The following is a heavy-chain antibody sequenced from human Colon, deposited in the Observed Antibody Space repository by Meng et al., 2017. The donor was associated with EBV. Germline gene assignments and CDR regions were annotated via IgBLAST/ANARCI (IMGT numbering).Heavy chain of an antibody. V-gene: IGHV4-31*03. Sequence: VHRQGPGPGLVKPSQTLALTCTVSGGSISSGGYYWSWIRQHPGKGLEWIGYIYYSGSTYYNPSLKSRVTISIDTSKNQFSLKLSSVTAADTAVYYCARGPSRWLQFSFDYWGQGTLVTVFS. CDR1: GGSISSGGYY. J-gene: IGHJ4*02. D-gene: IGHD5-24*01. CDR3: ARGPSRWLQFSFDY. CDR2: IYYSGST.